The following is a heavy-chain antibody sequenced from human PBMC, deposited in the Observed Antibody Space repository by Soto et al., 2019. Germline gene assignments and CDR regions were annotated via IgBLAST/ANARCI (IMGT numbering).Heavy chain of an antibody. CDR1: GFTFSSYW. CDR3: ATLNSFGSDY. CDR2: INSDGSAT. J-gene: IGHJ4*02. Sequence: PGGSLTLFCAASGFTFSSYWMHWVRQTAGKGLVWVSQINSDGSATRYADSVKGRFTISRDNAKNTVYLQMNSLRAEDTAVYYCATLNSFGSDYWGQGTLVTVSS. D-gene: IGHD5-18*01. V-gene: IGHV3-74*01.